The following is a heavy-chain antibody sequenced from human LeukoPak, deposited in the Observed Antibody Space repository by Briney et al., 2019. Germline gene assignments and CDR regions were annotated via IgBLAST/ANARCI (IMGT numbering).Heavy chain of an antibody. CDR3: ARDLGLTIPDNWFHP. CDR1: DYSLSSGYF. D-gene: IGHD3-3*01. CDR2: IFHTGSS. Sequence: SETLSLTCTVSDYSLSSGYFGTWIRQPPGKGLDGMGSIFHTGSSYYNPSLKSPVAISVDTSRNQFSLELSSVPAAAPPGYYFARDLGLTIPDNWFHPWGKGTLVSVSS. V-gene: IGHV4-38-2*02. J-gene: IGHJ5*02.